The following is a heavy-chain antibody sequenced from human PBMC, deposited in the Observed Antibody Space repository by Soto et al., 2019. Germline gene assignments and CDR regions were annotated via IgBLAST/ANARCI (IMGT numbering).Heavy chain of an antibody. CDR2: FDPEDGET. Sequence: QVQLVQAGAEVKKPGASVKVSCKVSGYTLTELSMHWVRQAPGKGLERMGGFDPEDGETIYAQKFQGRVTMTEDTSTDTAYMELSSLRSEDTAVYYCATYKICSSTSCYLHDYWGQGTLVTVSS. D-gene: IGHD2-2*01. CDR3: ATYKICSSTSCYLHDY. V-gene: IGHV1-24*01. CDR1: GYTLTELS. J-gene: IGHJ4*02.